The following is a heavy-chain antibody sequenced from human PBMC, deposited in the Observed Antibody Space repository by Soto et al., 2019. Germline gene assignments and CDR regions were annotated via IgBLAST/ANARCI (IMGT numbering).Heavy chain of an antibody. CDR2: IYYSGST. Sequence: CIRQQKGKGLEWIGYIYYSGSTNYNPSLKSRVTISVDTSKNQFSLKLSSVTAADTAVYYCGKSYGTYYYYGMDVWGQGTTVTVSS. CDR3: GKSYGTYYYYGMDV. V-gene: IGHV4-59*01. J-gene: IGHJ6*02. D-gene: IGHD5-18*01.